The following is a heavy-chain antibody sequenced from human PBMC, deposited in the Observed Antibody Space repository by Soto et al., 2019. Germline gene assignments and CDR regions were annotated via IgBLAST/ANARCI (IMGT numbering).Heavy chain of an antibody. D-gene: IGHD6-13*01. J-gene: IGHJ4*02. CDR1: GFTFSSYA. V-gene: IGHV3-23*01. CDR2: ISGSGGST. CDR3: AKGGQQLGGGYFDY. Sequence: EVQLLESGGGLVQPGGSLRLSCAASGFTFSSYAMSWVRQAPGKGLEWVSAISGSGGSTYYADSVKGRFTISRDNSKNTLYRQMNSLRAGDTAVYYCAKGGQQLGGGYFDYWGQGTLVTVSS.